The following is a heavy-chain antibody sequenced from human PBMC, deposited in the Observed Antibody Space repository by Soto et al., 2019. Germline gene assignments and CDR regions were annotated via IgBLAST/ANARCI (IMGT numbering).Heavy chain of an antibody. D-gene: IGHD6-25*01. CDR2: ISYDGSNK. CDR3: AKTAAPGYYYYGMDV. V-gene: IGHV3-30*18. J-gene: IGHJ6*02. CDR1: GFTFSSYG. Sequence: QVPLVESGGGVVQPGRSLRLSCAVSGFTFSSYGIHWVRQAPGKGLEWVAVISYDGSNKYYADSVKGRFTISRDNSKNTLYLQMNSLRAEDMAVYYCAKTAAPGYYYYGMDVWGQGTTVTVSS.